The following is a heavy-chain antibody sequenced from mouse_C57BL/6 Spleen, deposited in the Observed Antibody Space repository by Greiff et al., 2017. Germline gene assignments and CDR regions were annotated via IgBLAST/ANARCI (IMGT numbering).Heavy chain of an antibody. CDR1: GYAFSSYW. Sequence: QVQLQQSGAELVKPGASVKISCKASGYAFSSYWMNWVKQRPGKGLEWIGQIYPGDGDTNYNGKFKGKATLTADKSSSTAYMQLSSLTSEDSAVYFCASDYYGSSYDFAYWGQGTLVTVSA. CDR3: ASDYYGSSYDFAY. CDR2: IYPGDGDT. D-gene: IGHD1-1*01. V-gene: IGHV1-80*01. J-gene: IGHJ3*01.